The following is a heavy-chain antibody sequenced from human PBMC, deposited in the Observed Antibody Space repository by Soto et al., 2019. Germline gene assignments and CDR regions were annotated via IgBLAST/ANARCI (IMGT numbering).Heavy chain of an antibody. CDR1: GGSISSSSYY. CDR3: ARRSLLLYSSGWQTFDY. Sequence: PSETLSLTCTVSGGSISSSSYYWGWIRQPPGKGLEWIGSIYYSGSTYYNPSLKSRVTISVDTSKNQFSPKLSSVTAADTAVYYCARRSLLLYSSGWQTFDYWGQGTLVTVSS. J-gene: IGHJ4*02. D-gene: IGHD6-19*01. V-gene: IGHV4-39*01. CDR2: IYYSGST.